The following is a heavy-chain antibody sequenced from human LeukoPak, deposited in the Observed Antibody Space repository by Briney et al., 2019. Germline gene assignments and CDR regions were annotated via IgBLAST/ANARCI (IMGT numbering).Heavy chain of an antibody. D-gene: IGHD2-2*01. J-gene: IGHJ6*02. CDR3: ARGGRYCSSTSCYDYYYYYGMDV. CDR1: GYTFTSYD. CDR2: MNPNSGNT. V-gene: IGHV1-8*01. Sequence: ASVKVSCKASGYTFTSYDINWVQQATGQGLEWMGWMNPNSGNTGYAQKFQGRVTMTRNTSISTAYMALSSLRSEDTAVYYCARGGRYCSSTSCYDYYYYYGMDVWGQGTTVTVSS.